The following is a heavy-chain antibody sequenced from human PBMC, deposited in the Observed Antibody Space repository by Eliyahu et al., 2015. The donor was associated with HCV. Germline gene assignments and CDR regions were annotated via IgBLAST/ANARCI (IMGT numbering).Heavy chain of an antibody. D-gene: IGHD3-22*01. Sequence: HLLLSGGFMVPPGRSLRLSCVASGFTFSEYGXHWVRQSPGKGLEWVAVISYDGRSKYYADSVKGRFTISRDNSRNTLYLQLNSLRAEDTAVYYCAKDQSAMIVVSQGYYFDYWGQGTLVTVSS. CDR3: AKDQSAMIVVSQGYYFDY. J-gene: IGHJ4*02. CDR2: ISYDGRSK. CDR1: GFTFSEYG. V-gene: IGHV3-30*18.